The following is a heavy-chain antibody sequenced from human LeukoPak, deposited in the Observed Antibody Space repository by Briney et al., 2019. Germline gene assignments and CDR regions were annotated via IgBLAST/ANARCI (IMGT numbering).Heavy chain of an antibody. J-gene: IGHJ4*02. CDR3: ASLPDGFGVVIPQ. D-gene: IGHD3-3*01. Sequence: SETLSLTCTVSGGSISSYYWSWIRQPPGKGLEWIGYIYYSGSTNYNPSLKSRVTISVDTSKNQFSLKLSSVTAADTAVYYCASLPDGFGVVIPQWSQGTLVTVSS. CDR1: GGSISSYY. CDR2: IYYSGST. V-gene: IGHV4-59*01.